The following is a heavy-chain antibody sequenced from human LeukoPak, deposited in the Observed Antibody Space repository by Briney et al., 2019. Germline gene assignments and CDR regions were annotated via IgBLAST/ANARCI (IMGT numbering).Heavy chain of an antibody. CDR1: GFTFSSYG. D-gene: IGHD3-10*01. Sequence: GGSLRLSCAASGFTFSSYGMHWVRQAPGKGLEWVVVISYDGSNKYYADSVKGRFTISRDNSKNTLYLQMNSLRAEDTAVYYCAKESHYGSGSYYIDYWGQGTLVTVSS. J-gene: IGHJ4*02. V-gene: IGHV3-30*18. CDR2: ISYDGSNK. CDR3: AKESHYGSGSYYIDY.